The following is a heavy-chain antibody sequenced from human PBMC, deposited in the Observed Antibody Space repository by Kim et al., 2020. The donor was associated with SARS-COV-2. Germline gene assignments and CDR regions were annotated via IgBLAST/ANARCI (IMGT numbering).Heavy chain of an antibody. CDR3: AQTLRYFDWFGIDYYYGMDV. D-gene: IGHD3-9*01. V-gene: IGHV4-39*01. Sequence: SETLSLTCTVSGGSISSSSYYWGWIRQPPGKGLEWIGSIYYSGSTYYNPSLKSRVTISVDTSKNQFSLKLSSVTAADTAVYYCAQTLRYFDWFGIDYYYGMDVWGQGTTVTVSS. J-gene: IGHJ6*02. CDR2: IYYSGST. CDR1: GGSISSSSYY.